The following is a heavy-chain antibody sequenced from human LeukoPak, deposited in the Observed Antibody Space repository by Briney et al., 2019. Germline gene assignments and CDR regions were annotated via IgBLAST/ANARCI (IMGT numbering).Heavy chain of an antibody. CDR1: GFTFSSYG. J-gene: IGHJ4*02. D-gene: IGHD3-22*01. CDR2: IWFDGSNK. CDR3: ARPDYDSSGYADY. V-gene: IGHV3-33*01. Sequence: PGGSLRLSCAASGFTFSSYGMHWVRQAPGKGLEGVAVIWFDGSNKYYADSVKGRFTISRDNSKNTLYLQMNSLRAEDTAVYYCARPDYDSSGYADYWGQGTLVTISS.